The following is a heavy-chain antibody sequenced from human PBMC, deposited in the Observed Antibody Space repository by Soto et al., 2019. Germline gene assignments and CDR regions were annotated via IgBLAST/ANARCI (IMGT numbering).Heavy chain of an antibody. V-gene: IGHV3-30*04. CDR3: ARFYYDSSGYLPSPYYYYYGMDV. D-gene: IGHD3-22*01. CDR2: ISNDGSKK. Sequence: GGSLRLSCAVSGLTFSDYAIHWVRQAPGEGLEWVAVISNDGSKKFYIDSVKGRFTISRDNSRKTLYLQMNSLRAEDTAVYYCARFYYDSSGYLPSPYYYYYGMDVWGQGTTVNVSS. J-gene: IGHJ6*02. CDR1: GLTFSDYA.